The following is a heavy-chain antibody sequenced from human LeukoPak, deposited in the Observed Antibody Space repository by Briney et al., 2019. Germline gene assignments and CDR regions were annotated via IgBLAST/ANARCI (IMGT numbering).Heavy chain of an antibody. V-gene: IGHV3-23*01. CDR3: AKVGYYDYVWGSYRLYYFDY. CDR2: ISGSGGST. Sequence: GGSLRLSCAASGFTFSSYAMSWVRQTPGKGLEWVSAISGSGGSTYYADSVKGRFTISRDNSKNTLYLQMNSLRAEDTAVYYCAKVGYYDYVWGSYRLYYFDYWGQGTLVTVSS. J-gene: IGHJ4*02. D-gene: IGHD3-16*02. CDR1: GFTFSSYA.